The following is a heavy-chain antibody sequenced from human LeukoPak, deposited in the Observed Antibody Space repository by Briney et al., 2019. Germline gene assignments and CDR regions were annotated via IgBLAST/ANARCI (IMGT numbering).Heavy chain of an antibody. D-gene: IGHD5-24*01. J-gene: IGHJ4*02. CDR3: ARDGYNLAFDY. Sequence: ASVKVSCKASGYTFTGYYMHWVRQAPGQGLEWMGRINPNSGGTNYAQKFQGRVTMTRDTSISTAYMELSSLRSEDTAVYYCARDGYNLAFDYWGQGTLVTVSS. CDR2: INPNSGGT. V-gene: IGHV1-2*06. CDR1: GYTFTGYY.